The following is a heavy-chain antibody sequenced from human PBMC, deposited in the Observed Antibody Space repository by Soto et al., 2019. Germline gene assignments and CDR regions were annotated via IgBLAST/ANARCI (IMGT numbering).Heavy chain of an antibody. Sequence: QVQLQESGPGLVKPSQTLSLTCTVSGGSISSVNFYWNWIRQHPGKGLEWIGFISYSGSTYYNPSLRSRVTISVDTSKNHFSLKLSSVTAEDTAVYLCEREEAPRIERWFDPWGQGTLVTVSS. D-gene: IGHD6-6*01. CDR1: GGSISSVNFY. CDR2: ISYSGST. V-gene: IGHV4-31*03. CDR3: EREEAPRIERWFDP. J-gene: IGHJ5*02.